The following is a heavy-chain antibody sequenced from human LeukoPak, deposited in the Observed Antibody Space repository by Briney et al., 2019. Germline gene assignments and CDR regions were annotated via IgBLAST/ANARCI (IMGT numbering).Heavy chain of an antibody. J-gene: IGHJ6*03. Sequence: ASVKVSCKASGYTFTSYGISWVRQAPGQGLEWMGWISAYNGNTNYAQKLQGRVTMTTDTSTSTAYMELRSLRSDDTAVYYCARVVPAEYYYYYYYMDVWGKGTTVTVSS. CDR1: GYTFTSYG. CDR2: ISAYNGNT. D-gene: IGHD2-2*01. CDR3: ARVVPAEYYYYYYYMDV. V-gene: IGHV1-18*01.